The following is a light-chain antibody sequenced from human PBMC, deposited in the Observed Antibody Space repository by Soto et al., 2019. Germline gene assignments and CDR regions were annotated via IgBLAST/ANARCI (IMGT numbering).Light chain of an antibody. CDR2: DVS. V-gene: IGLV2-11*01. J-gene: IGLJ2*01. Sequence: QSALTQPRSVSGSPGQSITISCTGTNIDVGAYSYVSWYQQHPGKVPKLLIYDVSKRPSGVPDRFSGSKSANTASLTISGLQADDEADYYCSSYAGSNNVVFGGGTKLTVL. CDR3: SSYAGSNNVV. CDR1: NIDVGAYSY.